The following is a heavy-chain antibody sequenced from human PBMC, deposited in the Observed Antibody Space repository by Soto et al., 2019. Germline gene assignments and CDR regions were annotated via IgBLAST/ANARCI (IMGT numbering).Heavy chain of an antibody. CDR1: GYTFTSYG. J-gene: IGHJ6*02. V-gene: IGHV1-18*01. D-gene: IGHD4-4*01. Sequence: QVQLVQSGAEVKKPGASVKVSCKASGYTFTSYGISWVRQAPGQWLEWMGWISAYNGNTNYAQKRQCRVTMTTDTSPRTAYMELRSLRSDDTAVYYCARLHLTTVTFYYYYGMDVWGQGTTVTVSS. CDR2: ISAYNGNT. CDR3: ARLHLTTVTFYYYYGMDV.